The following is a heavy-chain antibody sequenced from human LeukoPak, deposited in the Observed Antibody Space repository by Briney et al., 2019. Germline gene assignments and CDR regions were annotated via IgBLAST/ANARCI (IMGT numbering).Heavy chain of an antibody. Sequence: GGSLRLSCAASGFTFSIYAMSWVRQAPGKGLEWVSLIGGSDGRTRYADSVKGRFTISRDNSKNTLYLEMNSLRAEDTAVYYCARDPSVATTDSYYYYYMDVWGKGTTVTVSS. CDR3: ARDPSVATTDSYYYYYMDV. J-gene: IGHJ6*03. CDR2: IGGSDGRT. V-gene: IGHV3-23*01. D-gene: IGHD5-12*01. CDR1: GFTFSIYA.